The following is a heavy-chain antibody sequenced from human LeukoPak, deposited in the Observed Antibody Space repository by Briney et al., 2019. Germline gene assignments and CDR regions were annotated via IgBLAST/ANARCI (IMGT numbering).Heavy chain of an antibody. CDR1: GFTFSGSA. CDR3: TRHANPDCSGGSCYSGRTDY. D-gene: IGHD2-15*01. J-gene: IGHJ4*02. CDR2: IRSKANSYAT. V-gene: IGHV3-73*01. Sequence: GGSLRLSCAASGFTFSGSAMHWVRQASGKGLEWVGRIRSKANSYATAYAASVKGRFTISRDDSKNTVYLQMNSLKTEDTAVYYCTRHANPDCSGGSCYSGRTDYWGQGTLVTVSS.